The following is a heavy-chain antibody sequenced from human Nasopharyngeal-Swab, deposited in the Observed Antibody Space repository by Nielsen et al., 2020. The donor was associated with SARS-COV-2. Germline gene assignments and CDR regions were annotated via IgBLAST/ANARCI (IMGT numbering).Heavy chain of an antibody. J-gene: IGHJ3*02. CDR3: AKGSYYYDSYGAFDI. Sequence: GESLKISCAASGFTFSSYGMHWVRQAPGKGLEWVAVISYDGSNEYYADSVKGRFTISRDNSKNTLYLQMNSLRAEDTAVYYCAKGSYYYDSYGAFDIWGQGTMVTVSS. CDR1: GFTFSSYG. D-gene: IGHD3-22*01. CDR2: ISYDGSNE. V-gene: IGHV3-30*18.